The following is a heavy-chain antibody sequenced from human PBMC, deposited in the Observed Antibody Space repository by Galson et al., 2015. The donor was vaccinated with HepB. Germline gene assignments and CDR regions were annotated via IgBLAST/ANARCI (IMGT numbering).Heavy chain of an antibody. CDR1: GFTFSIYS. CDR2: ISSSRDIR. D-gene: IGHD3-22*01. CDR3: ARDPTSRYYQRSDWYFDL. Sequence: LRLSCAASGFTFSIYSMNWVRRAPGKGLEWVSYISSSRDIRYYADSVKGRFTISRDNAKNSLYLQMNSLRVEDTAVYFCARDPTSRYYQRSDWYFDLWGRGTQVTVSS. J-gene: IGHJ2*01. V-gene: IGHV3-48*04.